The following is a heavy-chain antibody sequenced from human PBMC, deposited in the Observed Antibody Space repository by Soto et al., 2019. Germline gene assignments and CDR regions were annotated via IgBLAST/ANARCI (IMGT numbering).Heavy chain of an antibody. CDR2: ISSDGTT. CDR3: AKKNLVVLGDYGFL. CDR1: GFTFSSYA. J-gene: IGHJ4*02. V-gene: IGHV3-23*01. D-gene: IGHD4-17*01. Sequence: EVQLLESGGGLVQPGGSLRLSCAASGFTFSSYAMTWVRQAPGKGLEWVSSISSDGTTYYADSVKGRFNISRDNSKNILYLQMNSLRADDTAIYYCAKKNLVVLGDYGFLWGQGTLVTVSS.